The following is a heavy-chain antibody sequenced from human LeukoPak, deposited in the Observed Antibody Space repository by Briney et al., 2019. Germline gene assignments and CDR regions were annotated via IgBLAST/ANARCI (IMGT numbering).Heavy chain of an antibody. CDR2: IYYTGTT. CDR3: ARSEPAAGRPDAFDI. V-gene: IGHV4-39*07. CDR1: GGSISSSSFY. Sequence: SSETLSLTCTISGGSISSSSFYWAWIRQPPGKGLESIGTIYYTGTTYYNSFLKSRVPISVDTSKNQSSLKLNSVTAADTAVYFCARSEPAAGRPDAFDIWGQGTMVTVSS. D-gene: IGHD2-2*01. J-gene: IGHJ3*02.